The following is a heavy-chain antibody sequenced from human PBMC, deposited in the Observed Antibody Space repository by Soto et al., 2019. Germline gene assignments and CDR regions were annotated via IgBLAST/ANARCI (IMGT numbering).Heavy chain of an antibody. J-gene: IGHJ6*02. CDR3: AREIKDKVMNHYYNGADV. CDR2: IGVGGDT. CDR1: GFTFSTSD. V-gene: IGHV3-13*01. D-gene: IGHD5-18*01. Sequence: GGSLRLSCAASGFTFSTSDMHWVRQPTGKGLQWVSGIGVGGDTYYADSVKGRFTISRENAKNSLYLQMNSLRDGDTAVYYCAREIKDKVMNHYYNGADVWGQGTTVTVSS.